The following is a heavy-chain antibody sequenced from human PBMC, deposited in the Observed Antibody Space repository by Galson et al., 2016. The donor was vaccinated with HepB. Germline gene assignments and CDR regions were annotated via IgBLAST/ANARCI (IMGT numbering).Heavy chain of an antibody. Sequence: SLRLSCAASGFTFSSCAMSWVRQAPGKGLEWVSSISSNGDETYYADSVKGRFAISRDSSESTLHLQMSSLGAEDTAVYYCAKRPSGTWGPFDYWGQGNRVIVSS. CDR3: AKRPSGTWGPFDY. CDR2: ISSNGDET. CDR1: GFTFSSCA. V-gene: IGHV3-23*05. J-gene: IGHJ4*02. D-gene: IGHD1-1*01.